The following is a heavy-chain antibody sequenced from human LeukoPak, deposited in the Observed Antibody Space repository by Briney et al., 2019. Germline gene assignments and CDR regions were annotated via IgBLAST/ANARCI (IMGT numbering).Heavy chain of an antibody. Sequence: GGSLRLSCAASGFAFSSHGMHWVRQAPGQGLEWVATIWYGGTKKFYADHVKGRFTISRDNSENMLYLQMSRLTGEDAGTYYCAKDKGPHISSSDFWGQGTVVTVSS. CDR3: AKDKGPHISSSDF. CDR2: IWYGGTKK. J-gene: IGHJ1*01. V-gene: IGHV3-30*02. CDR1: GFAFSSHG. D-gene: IGHD6-6*01.